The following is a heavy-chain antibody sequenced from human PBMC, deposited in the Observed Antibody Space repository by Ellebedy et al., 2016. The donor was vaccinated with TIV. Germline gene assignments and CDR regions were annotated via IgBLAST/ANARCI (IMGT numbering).Heavy chain of an antibody. Sequence: GSLRLXXTVSGYSISSGYYWGWVRQPPGKGLEWIGTIYHSGTTYYRPSLKGRVTISIDTSENQLSLKVTSVTAADTAVYYCMGEEGFGKTDYWGQGTLVTVSS. J-gene: IGHJ4*02. V-gene: IGHV4-38-2*02. CDR1: GYSISSGYY. CDR2: IYHSGTT. D-gene: IGHD3-10*01. CDR3: MGEEGFGKTDY.